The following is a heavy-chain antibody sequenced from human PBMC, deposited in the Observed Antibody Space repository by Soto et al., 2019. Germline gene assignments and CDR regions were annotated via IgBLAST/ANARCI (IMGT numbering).Heavy chain of an antibody. J-gene: IGHJ4*02. D-gene: IGHD5-12*01. V-gene: IGHV1-69*01. CDR1: GGAFGSYA. CDR2: IIPMFDTT. Sequence: QVQLVQSGAEVKKPGSSVKVSCKASGGAFGSYAINWVRQAPGQGLEWMGGIIPMFDTTNDAQRFHGRVTVTADESTSTVYLELTRLRSEDTAMYYCTRHRGYSSGYWGQDFWGQGTLVTVSS. CDR3: TRHRGYSSGYWGQDF.